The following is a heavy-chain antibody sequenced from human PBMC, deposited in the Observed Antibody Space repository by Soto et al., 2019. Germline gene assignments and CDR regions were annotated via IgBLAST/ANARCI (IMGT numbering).Heavy chain of an antibody. CDR2: INPSIGTA. J-gene: IGHJ4*02. D-gene: IGHD3-22*01. Sequence: ASVKVSCKASAYTFTVYAMHWVRQAPGQRLEWMGWINPSIGTAKYAQKFQGRVTITADESTSTAYMELSSLRSEDTAVYYCARDDRGYYYDSSGYQFDYWGQGTLVTVSS. CDR1: AYTFTVYA. V-gene: IGHV1-3*01. CDR3: ARDDRGYYYDSSGYQFDY.